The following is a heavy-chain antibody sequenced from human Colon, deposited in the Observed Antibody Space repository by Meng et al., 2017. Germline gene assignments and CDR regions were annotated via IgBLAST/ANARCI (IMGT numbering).Heavy chain of an antibody. CDR2: IHHSGRT. J-gene: IGHJ4*02. D-gene: IGHD7-27*01. CDR1: GASIIGLNW. CDR3: ARGTGDIRVGFDY. Sequence: QVQLPESGPGLVKPSGTLSLTGTVSGASIIGLNWWTWVRQTPGKGLEWIGEIHHSGRTNSMPSLKSRVTLSLDKSKNQFSLSMTSVTAADTAVYYCARGTGDIRVGFDYWGQGTLVTVSS. V-gene: IGHV4-4*02.